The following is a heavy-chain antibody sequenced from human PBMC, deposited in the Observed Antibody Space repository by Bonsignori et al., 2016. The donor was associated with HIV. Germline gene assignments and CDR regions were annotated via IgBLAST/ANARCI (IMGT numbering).Heavy chain of an antibody. V-gene: IGHV4-59*01. CDR2: IYYSGST. CDR1: GGSISSYY. D-gene: IGHD1-26*01. J-gene: IGHJ3*02. Sequence: GSLRLSCTVSGGSISSYYWSWIRQPPGKGLEWIGYIYYSGSTNYNPSLKSRVTISVDTSKNQFSLKLSSVTAADTAVYYCARGPGATGRDAFDIWGQGTMVTVSS. CDR3: ARGPGATGRDAFDI.